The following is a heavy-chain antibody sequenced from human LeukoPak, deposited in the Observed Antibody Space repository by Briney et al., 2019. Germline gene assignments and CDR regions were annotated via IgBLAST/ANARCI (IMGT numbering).Heavy chain of an antibody. CDR2: IIPIFGTA. Sequence: ASVKVSCKASGGTFSSYAISWVRQAPGQGLEWMGGIIPIFGTANYAQKFQGRVTITADESTSTAYMELSSLRSEDTAVYYCARRGSGVSSGYAFDIWGQGAMVTVSS. CDR1: GGTFSSYA. V-gene: IGHV1-69*13. J-gene: IGHJ3*02. D-gene: IGHD3-22*01. CDR3: ARRGSGVSSGYAFDI.